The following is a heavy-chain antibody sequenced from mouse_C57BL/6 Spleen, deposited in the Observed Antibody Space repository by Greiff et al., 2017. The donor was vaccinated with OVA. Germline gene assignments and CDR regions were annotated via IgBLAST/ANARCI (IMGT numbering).Heavy chain of an antibody. D-gene: IGHD4-1*01. CDR1: GFTFSDYY. CDR2: ISNGGGST. J-gene: IGHJ1*03. V-gene: IGHV5-12*01. Sequence: EVKLVESGGGLVQPGGSLKLSCAASGFTFSDYYMYWVRQTPEKRLEWVAYISNGGGSTYYPDTVKGRFTISRDNAKNTLYLQMSRLKSEDTAMYYCARRELKGYFDVWGTGTTVTVSS. CDR3: ARRELKGYFDV.